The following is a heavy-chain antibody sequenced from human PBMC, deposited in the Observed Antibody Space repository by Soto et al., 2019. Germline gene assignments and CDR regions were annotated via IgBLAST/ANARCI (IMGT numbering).Heavy chain of an antibody. D-gene: IGHD3-3*01. Sequence: PGGSLRLSCTASGFTFGDYAMSWFRQAPGEGLEWVGFIRSKAYGGTTEYAASVKGRFTISRDDSKSIAYLQMDSLKTEDTAVYYCTRDVETYYDFWSGYPDDYYYYGMDVWGQGTTVTVSS. CDR1: GFTFGDYA. CDR3: TRDVETYYDFWSGYPDDYYYYGMDV. CDR2: IRSKAYGGTT. J-gene: IGHJ6*02. V-gene: IGHV3-49*03.